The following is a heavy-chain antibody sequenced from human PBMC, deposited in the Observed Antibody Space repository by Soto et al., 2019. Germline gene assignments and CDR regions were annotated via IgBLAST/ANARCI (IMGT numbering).Heavy chain of an antibody. CDR1: GGTFSSYA. Sequence: QVQLVQSGAEVTKPGSSVKVSCKASGGTFSSYAISWVRQAPGQRLEWLGGLIPIFGTANDAQKFQGRVTITADESTSTAYMELRSLRSEDTGVYYGARHPRQYYVYGSDVWGQGTTVTASS. CDR2: LIPIFGTA. CDR3: ARHPRQYYVYGSDV. J-gene: IGHJ6*02. V-gene: IGHV1-69*12.